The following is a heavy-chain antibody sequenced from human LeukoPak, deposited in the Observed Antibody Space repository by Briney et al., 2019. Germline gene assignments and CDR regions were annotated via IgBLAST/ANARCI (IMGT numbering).Heavy chain of an antibody. CDR2: IYYTGGT. Sequence: SETLSLTCSVSGGSITSSSYYWGWIRQPPEKGLEWIGSIYYTGGTNYSPSLTSRVTLSVDTFKNQFSLKLSSVTAADTAVYYCARYYGSGSPFDYWGQGTLVTVSS. CDR1: GGSITSSSYY. J-gene: IGHJ4*02. CDR3: ARYYGSGSPFDY. V-gene: IGHV4-39*01. D-gene: IGHD3-10*01.